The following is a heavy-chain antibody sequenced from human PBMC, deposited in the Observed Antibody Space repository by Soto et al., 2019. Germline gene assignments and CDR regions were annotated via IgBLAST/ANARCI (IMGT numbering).Heavy chain of an antibody. CDR1: GFTFSSYW. V-gene: IGHV3-7*01. J-gene: IGHJ6*02. D-gene: IGHD3-10*01. Sequence: EVQLVESGGGLVQPGGSLRLSCVDSGFTFSSYWMSWVRQAPVKGLERVGNIKQDGSEENYVASVKGRFTISRANAKNSMYLRLNRLRVEDTAGYYCTRMAASGRGWEVWGQVITVVVSS. CDR3: TRMAASGRGWEV. CDR2: IKQDGSEE.